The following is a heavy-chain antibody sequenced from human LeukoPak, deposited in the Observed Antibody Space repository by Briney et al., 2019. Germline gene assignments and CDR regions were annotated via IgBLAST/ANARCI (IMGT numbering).Heavy chain of an antibody. J-gene: IGHJ4*02. CDR3: ARDSSHPSSGWFDY. Sequence: GGFLRLSCAASGFTFGTYGMHWVRQAPGKGLEWVAVLWYDGSNKYYIDSVMGRFTISRDNSRNTLSLQMNSLRAEDTAVYYCARDSSHPSSGWFDYWGRGTLVTVSS. CDR1: GFTFGTYG. CDR2: LWYDGSNK. D-gene: IGHD6-19*01. V-gene: IGHV3-33*01.